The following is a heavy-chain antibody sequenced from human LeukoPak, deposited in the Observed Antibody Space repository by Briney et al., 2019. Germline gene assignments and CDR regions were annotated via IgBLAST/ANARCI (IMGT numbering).Heavy chain of an antibody. CDR2: ISGSAYDT. D-gene: IGHD3-16*01. Sequence: GGSLRLSCAASGFTFSSYGMTWVRQAPGKGLQWVSGISGSAYDTYYAASVKGRFTISRDNSKNTLYLQMNNLRAEDTAIYYCAKNWGDDWGQGNLVTVSS. CDR1: GFTFSSYG. V-gene: IGHV3-23*01. CDR3: AKNWGDD. J-gene: IGHJ4*02.